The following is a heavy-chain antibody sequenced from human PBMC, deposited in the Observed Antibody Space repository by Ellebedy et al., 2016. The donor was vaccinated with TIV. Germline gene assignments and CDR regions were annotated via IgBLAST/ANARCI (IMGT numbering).Heavy chain of an antibody. V-gene: IGHV4-34*01. CDR3: AAARYYGSGSYYNKVY. Sequence: MPSETLSLTCAVDGGSFSGYYWSWIRRHPGKGLEWIGEINHSGSTNYHPSLKSRVTISVDTSKNQFSLKLSSVTAADTAVYYCAAARYYGSGSYYNKVYWGQGTLVTVSS. D-gene: IGHD3-10*01. CDR1: GGSFSGYY. J-gene: IGHJ4*02. CDR2: INHSGST.